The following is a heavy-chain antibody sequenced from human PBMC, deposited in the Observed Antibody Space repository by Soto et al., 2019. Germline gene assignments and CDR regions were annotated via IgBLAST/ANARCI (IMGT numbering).Heavy chain of an antibody. Sequence: QVQLQESGPGLVKPSQTLSLTCTVSGGSISSGGYYWSWIRQHPGKGLEWIGYIYYSGSTYYNPSLKSRVTISVDTSKNQFSLKLSSVTAADTAVDYRARDGGGYCTNGVCYAFDYWGQGTLVTVSS. CDR1: GGSISSGGYY. J-gene: IGHJ4*02. CDR3: ARDGGGYCTNGVCYAFDY. D-gene: IGHD2-8*01. V-gene: IGHV4-31*03. CDR2: IYYSGST.